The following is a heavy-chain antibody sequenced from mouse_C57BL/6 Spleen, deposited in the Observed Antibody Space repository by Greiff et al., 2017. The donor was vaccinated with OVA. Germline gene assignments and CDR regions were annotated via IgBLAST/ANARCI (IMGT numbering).Heavy chain of an antibody. CDR2: IYPGSGST. Sequence: VQLQQPGAELVKPGASVKMSCKASGYTFTSYWITWVKQRPGQGLEWIGDIYPGSGSTNYNEKFKSKATLTVDTSSSTAYMQLSSLTSEDSAVYDCARYKLGRDWYFDVWGTGTTVTVSS. J-gene: IGHJ1*03. D-gene: IGHD4-1*01. V-gene: IGHV1-55*01. CDR3: ARYKLGRDWYFDV. CDR1: GYTFTSYW.